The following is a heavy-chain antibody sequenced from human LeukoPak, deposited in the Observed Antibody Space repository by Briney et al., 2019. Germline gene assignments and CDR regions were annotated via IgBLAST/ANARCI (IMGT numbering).Heavy chain of an antibody. V-gene: IGHV3-7*01. D-gene: IGHD2-21*02. J-gene: IGHJ3*02. CDR3: AGCRRSVVVTADDAFDI. CDR1: GFTFSSYW. Sequence: PGGSLRLSCAASGFTFSSYWMSWVRQAPGKGLEWVANIKQDGSEKYYVDSVKGRFTISRDNAKNSLYLQMNSLRAEDTAVYYCAGCRRSVVVTADDAFDIWGQGTMVTVSS. CDR2: IKQDGSEK.